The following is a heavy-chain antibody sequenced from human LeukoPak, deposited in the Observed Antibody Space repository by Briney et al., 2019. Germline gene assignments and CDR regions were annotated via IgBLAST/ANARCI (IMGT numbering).Heavy chain of an antibody. Sequence: QASETLSLTCTVSGGSISSGSYYWSWIRQPAGKGLEWIGRIYTSGSTNYNPSLKSRVTISLDTSENHFSLKLSSVTAADTAVYYCARVTTGGYYNYWGQGTLVTVFS. D-gene: IGHD3-22*01. V-gene: IGHV4-61*02. CDR2: IYTSGST. J-gene: IGHJ4*02. CDR3: ARVTTGGYYNY. CDR1: GGSISSGSYY.